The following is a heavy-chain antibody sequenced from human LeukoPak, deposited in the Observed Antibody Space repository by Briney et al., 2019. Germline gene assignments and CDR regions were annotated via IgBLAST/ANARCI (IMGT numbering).Heavy chain of an antibody. D-gene: IGHD3-10*01. CDR3: ARQVDSTMALPDY. Sequence: ASVKVSCKASGYTFASYGVTWVRQAPGQDLEWMGWISAYNGNTNYAQKFQGRVTMTTDTSTSTAYMELRSLRSDDTAVYYCARQVDSTMALPDYWGQGTLVTVSS. CDR1: GYTFASYG. CDR2: ISAYNGNT. J-gene: IGHJ4*02. V-gene: IGHV1-18*01.